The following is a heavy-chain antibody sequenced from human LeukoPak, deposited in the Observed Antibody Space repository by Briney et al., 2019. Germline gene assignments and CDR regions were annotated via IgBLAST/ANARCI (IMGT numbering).Heavy chain of an antibody. Sequence: PSETLSLTCAVSGYSINSAYYWGWIRQPPGKGLEWIASMYHSGITYYNSSLKSRATIPVDTSKNQFSLKLNSVTAVDTSVYYCARLTPGKNWFDPWGHGTLVTVSS. CDR2: MYHSGIT. V-gene: IGHV4-38-2*01. CDR3: ARLTPGKNWFDP. J-gene: IGHJ5*02. CDR1: GYSINSAYY. D-gene: IGHD3-10*01.